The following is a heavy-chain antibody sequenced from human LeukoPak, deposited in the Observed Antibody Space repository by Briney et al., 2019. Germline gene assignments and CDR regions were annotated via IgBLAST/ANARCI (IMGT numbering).Heavy chain of an antibody. V-gene: IGHV3-7*01. D-gene: IGHD5-12*01. J-gene: IGHJ4*02. Sequence: GGSLRLSCTASGFVFSNYWMTWVRQAPGKGLEWVAQINQDGSKEYYIDSVKARFSISRDNARNSLSLQMNSLRAEDTAVYYCVRDGGVSGYDLLDYWGQGTLVTVSS. CDR3: VRDGGVSGYDLLDY. CDR2: INQDGSKE. CDR1: GFVFSNYW.